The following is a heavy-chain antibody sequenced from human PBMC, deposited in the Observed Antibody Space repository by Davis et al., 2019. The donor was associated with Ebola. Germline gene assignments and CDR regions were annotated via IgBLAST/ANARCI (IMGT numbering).Heavy chain of an antibody. CDR1: GYTFTSYD. Sequence: ASVKVSCKASGYTFTSYDINWVRQATGQGLEWMGWINPNSGGTNYAQKFQGWVTMTRDTSISTAYMELSRLRSDDTAVYYWARGAIAAEGGAFDIWGQGTMVTVSS. CDR2: INPNSGGT. V-gene: IGHV1-2*04. J-gene: IGHJ3*02. CDR3: ARGAIAAEGGAFDI. D-gene: IGHD6-13*01.